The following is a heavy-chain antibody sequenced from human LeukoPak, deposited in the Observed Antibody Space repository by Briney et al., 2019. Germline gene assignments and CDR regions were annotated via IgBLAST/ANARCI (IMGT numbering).Heavy chain of an antibody. Sequence: PSETLSLTCTVSGGSISPYYWSWIRQPPGKGLEWIGYIYYSGSTNYNPSLKSRVTISVDTSKNQFSLKLSSVTTADTAVYYCARAFYPGYYSYMAVWGKGTTVTVSS. D-gene: IGHD3-3*02. V-gene: IGHV4-59*01. CDR3: ARAFYPGYYSYMAV. J-gene: IGHJ6*03. CDR1: GGSISPYY. CDR2: IYYSGST.